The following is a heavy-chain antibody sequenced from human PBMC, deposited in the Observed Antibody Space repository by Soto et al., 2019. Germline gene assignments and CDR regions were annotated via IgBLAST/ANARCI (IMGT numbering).Heavy chain of an antibody. J-gene: IGHJ6*02. CDR1: GGSISSGGYY. V-gene: IGHV4-31*03. CDR2: IYYSGSN. D-gene: IGHD1-1*01. Sequence: QVQLQESGPGLVKPSQTLSLTCTVSGGSISSGGYYWSWIRQHPGKGLEWIGYIYYSGSNYYNPSLQSRVTISVDTAKNQFPLKLSSVTAADTAVYYCARDLQYRRLFYGMDVWGQGTTVTVSS. CDR3: ARDLQYRRLFYGMDV.